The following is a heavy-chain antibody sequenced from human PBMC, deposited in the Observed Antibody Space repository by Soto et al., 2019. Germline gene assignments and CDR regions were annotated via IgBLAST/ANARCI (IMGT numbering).Heavy chain of an antibody. CDR1: GGSIRSYC. Sequence: PSETLSLTCTVSGGSIRSYCWTWIRQPPGEGLEWIGYIYYSGSTNYNPSLKSRVTISVDTSKNQFSLKLSSVTAADTAVYYCARVLRGSQQSTYYYYGMDVWGQGTTVTVSS. V-gene: IGHV4-59*01. CDR3: ARVLRGSQQSTYYYYGMDV. CDR2: IYYSGST. D-gene: IGHD3-16*01. J-gene: IGHJ6*02.